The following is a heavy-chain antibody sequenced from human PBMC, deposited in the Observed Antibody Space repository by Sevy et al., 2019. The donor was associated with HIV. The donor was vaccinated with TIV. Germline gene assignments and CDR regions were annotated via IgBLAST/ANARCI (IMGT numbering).Heavy chain of an antibody. CDR1: GFTFSIYW. CDR3: ARLFSCGGDCYYLDY. J-gene: IGHJ4*02. D-gene: IGHD2-21*02. Sequence: GGSLRLSCAASGFTFSIYWMTWVRQAPGKGLEWVANIKQDGSEKYYVDSVKGRFTISRDDFKNTLYLQMSSLRPEDTAVYFCARLFSCGGDCYYLDYWGQGALVTVSS. V-gene: IGHV3-7*01. CDR2: IKQDGSEK.